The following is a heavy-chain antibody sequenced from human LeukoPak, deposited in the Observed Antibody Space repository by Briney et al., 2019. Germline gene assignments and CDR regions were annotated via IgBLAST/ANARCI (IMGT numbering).Heavy chain of an antibody. V-gene: IGHV1-69*05. D-gene: IGHD3-16*01. CDR1: GGTFSSYA. Sequence: VASVKVSCTASGGTFSSYAISWVRQAPGQGLEWMGGIIPIFGTANYAQKFQGRVTTTTDESTSTAYMELSSLRSEDTAVYYCARVLILDYYYYMDVWGKGTTVTVSS. CDR2: IIPIFGTA. CDR3: ARVLILDYYYYMDV. J-gene: IGHJ6*03.